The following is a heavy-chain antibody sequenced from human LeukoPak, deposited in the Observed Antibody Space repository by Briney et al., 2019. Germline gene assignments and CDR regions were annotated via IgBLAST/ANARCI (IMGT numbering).Heavy chain of an antibody. V-gene: IGHV4-34*01. Sequence: SETLSLTCAVYGGSFSGYYWSWIRQPPGKGLEWIGEISHSGSTNYNPSLKSRVTISVDTSKNQFSLKLSSVTAADTAVYYCARYSSGWYQYNYFDYWGQGTLVTVSS. CDR1: GGSFSGYY. D-gene: IGHD6-19*01. CDR2: ISHSGST. CDR3: ARYSSGWYQYNYFDY. J-gene: IGHJ4*02.